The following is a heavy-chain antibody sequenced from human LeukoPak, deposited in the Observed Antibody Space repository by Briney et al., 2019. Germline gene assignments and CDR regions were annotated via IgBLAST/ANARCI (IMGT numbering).Heavy chain of an antibody. CDR1: GGSISSYY. Sequence: SETLSLTCTVSGGSISSYYWSWIRQPPGKGLEWIGYIYYSGSTNYNPSLRSRVTISVETSKNQFSLKLSSVTAADTAVYYCARRSYSSGWRPFDYWGQGTLVTVSS. CDR2: IYYSGST. V-gene: IGHV4-59*08. J-gene: IGHJ4*02. CDR3: ARRSYSSGWRPFDY. D-gene: IGHD6-19*01.